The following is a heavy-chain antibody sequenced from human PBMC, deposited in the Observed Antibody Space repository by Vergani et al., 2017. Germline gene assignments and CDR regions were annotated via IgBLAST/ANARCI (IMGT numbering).Heavy chain of an antibody. D-gene: IGHD2-15*01. J-gene: IGHJ6*02. CDR2: INPSGGST. Sequence: QVQLVQSGAEVKKPGASVKVSCKASGYTFTSYYMHWVRQAPGQGLEWMGIINPSGGSTSYAQKFQGRVTMTRDTSPSTVYMELGSLRSEDTAVYYCAREGEIKCSGGSCYYRGANYYYGMDVWGQGTTVTVSS. V-gene: IGHV1-46*03. CDR1: GYTFTSYY. CDR3: AREGEIKCSGGSCYYRGANYYYGMDV.